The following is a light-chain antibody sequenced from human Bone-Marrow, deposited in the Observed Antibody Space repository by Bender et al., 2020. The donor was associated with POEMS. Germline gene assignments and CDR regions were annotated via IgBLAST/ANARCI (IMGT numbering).Light chain of an antibody. J-gene: IGLJ1*01. V-gene: IGLV2-23*02. Sequence: QSALTQPASVSGSPGQSITVSCTGTSSDVGSYNLVSWYQQHPGKAPKLLIYDVSDRPSGVSNRFSGSKSGNTASLTISGLQAEDEADYYCCSYAAGSAYVFGTGTKVTVL. CDR3: CSYAAGSAYV. CDR1: SSDVGSYNL. CDR2: DVS.